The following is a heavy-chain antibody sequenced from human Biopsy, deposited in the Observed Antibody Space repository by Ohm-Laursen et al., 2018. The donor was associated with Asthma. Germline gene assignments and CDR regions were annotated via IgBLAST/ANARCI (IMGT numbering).Heavy chain of an antibody. CDR2: IDWDDDK. J-gene: IGHJ6*02. D-gene: IGHD2-15*01. V-gene: IGHV2-70*01. CDR1: GFSLSSTGMC. Sequence: PTQTLTLTRTFSGFSLSSTGMCVSWIRQPPGKALEWLALIDWDDDKYYSTSLKTRITISRDTSKNQVVLTMTNMDPVDTATYYCAQMGLMSCRWVDVWGQGTTVTVSS. CDR3: AQMGLMSCRWVDV.